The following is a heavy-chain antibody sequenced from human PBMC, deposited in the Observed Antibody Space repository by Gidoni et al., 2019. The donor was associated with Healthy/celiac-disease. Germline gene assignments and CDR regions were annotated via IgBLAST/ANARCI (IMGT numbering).Heavy chain of an antibody. D-gene: IGHD3-22*01. CDR1: GYTFTGYY. J-gene: IGHJ5*02. Sequence: QVQLVQSGAEVKKPGASVKVSCTASGYTFTGYYMHWVRQAPGQGLEWMGWINPNSGGTNYAQKFQGRVTMTRDTSISTAYMELSRLRSDDTAVYYCARGDITMIVVVEGSSFDPWGQGTLVTVSS. V-gene: IGHV1-2*02. CDR3: ARGDITMIVVVEGSSFDP. CDR2: INPNSGGT.